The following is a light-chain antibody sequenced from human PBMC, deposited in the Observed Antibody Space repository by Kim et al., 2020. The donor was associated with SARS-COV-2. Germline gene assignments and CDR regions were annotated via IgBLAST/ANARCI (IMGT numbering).Light chain of an antibody. J-gene: IGKJ5*01. CDR1: QSVVSH. CDR2: EAS. V-gene: IGKV3-11*01. Sequence: EIVLTQSPATLSLSLGERATLSCRASQSVVSHLAWYQQRPGQAPRLLIFEASRRADGTPARFSGRGFGTDFTLTIDSLEPDDFALYYCQERDSWPPTFGQGTRLEIK. CDR3: QERDSWPPT.